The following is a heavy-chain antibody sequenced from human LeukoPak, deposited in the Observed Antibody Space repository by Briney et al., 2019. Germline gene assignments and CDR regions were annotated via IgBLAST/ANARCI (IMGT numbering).Heavy chain of an antibody. D-gene: IGHD3-16*01. V-gene: IGHV3-74*01. J-gene: IGHJ3*02. CDR2: INIDGSSG. CDR1: GFTFRSYW. Sequence: PGGSLRLSCAASGFTFRSYWMHWVRQAPGKGLVWVSRINIDGSSGSYADSVEGRFTISRDNAKNTLYLQMNSLRAEDTAVYYCARVRDYDYVWGRREDAFDIWGQGTMVTVPS. CDR3: ARVRDYDYVWGRREDAFDI.